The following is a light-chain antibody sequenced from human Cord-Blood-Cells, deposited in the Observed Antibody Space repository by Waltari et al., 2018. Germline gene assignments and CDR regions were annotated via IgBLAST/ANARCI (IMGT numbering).Light chain of an antibody. CDR2: DVS. CDR3: SSYTSSSTLYV. V-gene: IGLV2-14*01. CDR1: SSDVGGYNY. J-gene: IGLJ1*01. Sequence: QSALTQPASVSGSPGQSITISCTGTSSDVGGYNYVSWYQQHPGKAPKLMIYDVSKRPPGVSNRFSGSKSGNTASLTISGLQAEDEADYYCSSYTSSSTLYVFGTGTKVTVL.